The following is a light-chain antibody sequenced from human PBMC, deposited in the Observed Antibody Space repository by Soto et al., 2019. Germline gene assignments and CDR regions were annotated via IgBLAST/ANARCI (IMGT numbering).Light chain of an antibody. V-gene: IGLV2-14*01. J-gene: IGLJ1*01. Sequence: QSALTQPASVSGSPGQSITISCTGTSSDVAFYNHVSWYQQHPGKAPKLLIYEVNNRPSGVSHRFSGSKSGNTASLTISGLQAEDEADYYCSSSASTHTYVFGTGTKGTVL. CDR1: SSDVAFYNH. CDR3: SSSASTHTYV. CDR2: EVN.